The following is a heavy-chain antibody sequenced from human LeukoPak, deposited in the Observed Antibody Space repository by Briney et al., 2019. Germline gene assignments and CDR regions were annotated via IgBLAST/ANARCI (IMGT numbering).Heavy chain of an antibody. CDR1: GFTFSSYSM. V-gene: IGHV4-4*02. CDR3: ARLNWGHTIDAFDI. J-gene: IGHJ3*02. D-gene: IGHD7-27*01. Sequence: GSLRLSCAASGFTFSSYSMTWVRQAPGKGLEWIGNICQSGSTYYSPSLKSRVTISVDKSKNQFSLKLSSVTAADTAVYYCARLNWGHTIDAFDIWGQGTMVTVSS. CDR2: ICQSGST.